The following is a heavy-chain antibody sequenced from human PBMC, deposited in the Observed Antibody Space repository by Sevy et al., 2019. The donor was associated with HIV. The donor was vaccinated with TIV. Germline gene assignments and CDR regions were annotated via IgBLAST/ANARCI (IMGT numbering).Heavy chain of an antibody. CDR3: ARQILGDSSTWYFLDAFDI. D-gene: IGHD2-2*01. Sequence: GESLKISCKGSGYSFTKYWIGWVRQMPGKGLEWMGIIYPGDSDIRYSRSFAGQVTFSVDKSISTAYLQWSSLKASDTAMYYCARQILGDSSTWYFLDAFDIWGQGTMVTVSS. V-gene: IGHV5-51*01. CDR1: GYSFTKYW. CDR2: IYPGDSDI. J-gene: IGHJ3*02.